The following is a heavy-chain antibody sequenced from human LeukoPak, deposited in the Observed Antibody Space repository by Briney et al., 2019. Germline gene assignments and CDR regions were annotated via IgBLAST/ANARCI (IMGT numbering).Heavy chain of an antibody. CDR2: ISSSSSYI. D-gene: IGHD3-10*01. V-gene: IGHV3-21*04. CDR3: AKDRGIISDY. J-gene: IGHJ4*02. Sequence: PGGSLRLSCAASGFTFSSYTMNWVRQAPGKGLEWVSSISSSSSYIYHADSVKGRFTISRDNSKNTLYLQMNSLRAEDTAVYYCAKDRGIISDYWGQGTLVTVSS. CDR1: GFTFSSYT.